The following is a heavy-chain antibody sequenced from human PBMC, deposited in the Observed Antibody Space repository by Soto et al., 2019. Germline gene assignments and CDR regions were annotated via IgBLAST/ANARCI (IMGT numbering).Heavy chain of an antibody. J-gene: IGHJ4*02. V-gene: IGHV1-18*01. CDR3: ARDIPSSWFLYYFDY. D-gene: IGHD6-13*01. CDR1: GYTFTSYG. Sequence: ASVKVSCKASGYTFTSYGISWVRQAPGQGPEWMGWISAYNGNTNYAQKLQGRITMTTDTSTSTAYMELRSLRSDDTAVYYCARDIPSSWFLYYFDYWGQGTLVTVSS. CDR2: ISAYNGNT.